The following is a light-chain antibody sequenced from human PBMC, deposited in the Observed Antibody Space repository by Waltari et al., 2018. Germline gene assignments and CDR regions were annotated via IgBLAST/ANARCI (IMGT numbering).Light chain of an antibody. CDR1: GRDVGGYDY. CDR3: SSYTSSVVV. CDR2: EVY. V-gene: IGLV2-14*01. Sequence: SALTKPASVSGSPGQGIIISGTGTGRDVGGYDYVSWYQQYPGKAPRLIIYEVYNGPSRVSNRFSGSKSDNTASPTISGRQAEDVSVYYCSSYTSSVVVFGGGTKLTVL. J-gene: IGLJ2*01.